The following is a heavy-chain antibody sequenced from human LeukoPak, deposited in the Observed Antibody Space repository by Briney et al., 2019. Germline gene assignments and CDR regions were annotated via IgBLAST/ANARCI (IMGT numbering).Heavy chain of an antibody. CDR3: AREGSYGSGSWGLDY. CDR1: GGTFSSYA. J-gene: IGHJ4*02. Sequence: ASVKVSCKASGGTFSSYAISWVRQAPGQGLEWMGGIIPIFGTTNYAQKFQGRVTITADESTSTAYMERSRLRSEDTAVYYCAREGSYGSGSWGLDYWVQGAMVTVSS. CDR2: IIPIFGTT. D-gene: IGHD3-10*01. V-gene: IGHV1-69*01.